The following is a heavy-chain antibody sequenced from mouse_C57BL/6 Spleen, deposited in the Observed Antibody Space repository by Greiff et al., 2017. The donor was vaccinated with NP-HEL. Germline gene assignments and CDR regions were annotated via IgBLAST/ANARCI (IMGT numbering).Heavy chain of an antibody. V-gene: IGHV1-53*01. CDR3: ARGSSGYVAWFAY. Sequence: QVQLKQPGTELVKPGASVKLSCKASGYTFTSYWMHWVKQRPGQGLEWIGNINPSNGGTNYNEKFKSKATLTVDKSSSTAYMQLSSLTSEDSAVYYCARGSSGYVAWFAYWGQGTLVTVSA. J-gene: IGHJ3*01. D-gene: IGHD3-2*02. CDR2: INPSNGGT. CDR1: GYTFTSYW.